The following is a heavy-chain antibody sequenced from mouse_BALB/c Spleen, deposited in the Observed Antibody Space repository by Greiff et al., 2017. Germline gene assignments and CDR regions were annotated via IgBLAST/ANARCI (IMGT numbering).Heavy chain of an antibody. CDR1: GYTFTSYW. CDR3: ARRRITTVVAPYFDY. Sequence: VKLVESGAELAKPGASVKMSCKASGYTFTSYWMHWVKQRPGQGLEWIGYINPSTGYTEYNQKFKDKATLTADKSSSTAYMQLSSLTSEDSAVYYCARRRITTVVAPYFDYWGQGTTLTVSS. J-gene: IGHJ2*01. CDR2: INPSTGYT. D-gene: IGHD1-1*01. V-gene: IGHV1-7*01.